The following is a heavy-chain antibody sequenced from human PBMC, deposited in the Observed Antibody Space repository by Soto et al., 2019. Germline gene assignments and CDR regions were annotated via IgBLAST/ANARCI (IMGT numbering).Heavy chain of an antibody. D-gene: IGHD3-3*01. Sequence: ASVKVSCKASGYTFTTYGISWVRQAPGQGLEWMGIINPSGGSTSYAQKFQGRVTMTRDTSTSTVYMELSSLRSEDTAVYYCARDRILDDFWSGPYYYYGMDVWGQGTTVTVSS. CDR3: ARDRILDDFWSGPYYYYGMDV. CDR1: GYTFTTYG. J-gene: IGHJ6*02. V-gene: IGHV1-46*01. CDR2: INPSGGST.